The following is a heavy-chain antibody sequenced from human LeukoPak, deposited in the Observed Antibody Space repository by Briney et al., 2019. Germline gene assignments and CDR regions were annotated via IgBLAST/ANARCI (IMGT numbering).Heavy chain of an antibody. CDR2: VSLAGQT. Sequence: SGTLSLTCDVSGGSISNTNWWSWVRQPPGQGLEWIGEVSLAGQTNYNPSLSGRVTMSLDESSNQLSLKLTSVTAADTAVYYCAREGGFYRPLDYSGQGTLVTVSS. J-gene: IGHJ4*02. CDR3: AREGGFYRPLDY. V-gene: IGHV4-4*02. D-gene: IGHD3-3*01. CDR1: GGSISNTNW.